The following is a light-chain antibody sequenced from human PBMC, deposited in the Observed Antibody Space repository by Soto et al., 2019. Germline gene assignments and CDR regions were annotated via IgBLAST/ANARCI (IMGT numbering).Light chain of an antibody. Sequence: EIVMTQSPATLSVSPGERATLSCRASQSVSSNLAWYQQKPGRAPRLLIYAASTRATAIPARFSGSGSGTEFTLTISSLQSEEFAVYYCQQYNNWPITFGQGTRLEI. CDR1: QSVSSN. V-gene: IGKV3-15*01. CDR2: AAS. CDR3: QQYNNWPIT. J-gene: IGKJ5*01.